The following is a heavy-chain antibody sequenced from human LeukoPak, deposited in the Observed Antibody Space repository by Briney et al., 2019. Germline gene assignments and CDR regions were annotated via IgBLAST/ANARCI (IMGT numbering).Heavy chain of an antibody. CDR1: GFIFSTYS. Sequence: GGSLRLSCAASGFIFSTYSMNWVRRAPGKGLEWVAYISTSSSRIYYADSVKGRFTISRDNAKDSLYLQMNSLRTEDTAVYYCARDIVAFCGGDCYSAFDVWGQGTMVTVSS. V-gene: IGHV3-48*04. CDR2: ISTSSSRI. J-gene: IGHJ3*01. CDR3: ARDIVAFCGGDCYSAFDV. D-gene: IGHD2-21*02.